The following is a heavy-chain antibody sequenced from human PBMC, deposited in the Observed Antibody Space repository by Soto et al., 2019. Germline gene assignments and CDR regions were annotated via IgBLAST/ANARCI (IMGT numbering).Heavy chain of an antibody. CDR3: ARDGYYGSGSYYNWFDP. D-gene: IGHD3-10*01. V-gene: IGHV1-69*13. CDR1: GGTFSSYA. Sequence: SVKVSWKASGGTFSSYAISWVRQAPGQGLEWMGGIIPIFGTANYAQKFQGRVTITADESTSTAYMELSSLRSEDTAVYYCARDGYYGSGSYYNWFDPWGQGTLVTVSS. CDR2: IIPIFGTA. J-gene: IGHJ5*02.